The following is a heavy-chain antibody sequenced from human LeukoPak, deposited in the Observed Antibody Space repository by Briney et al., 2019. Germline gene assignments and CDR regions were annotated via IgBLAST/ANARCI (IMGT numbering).Heavy chain of an antibody. J-gene: IGHJ4*02. V-gene: IGHV4-39*02. CDR1: GGSISSSSYY. Sequence: SETLSLTCTVSGGSISSSSYYWGWIRQPPGKGLEWIGSIYYSGSTYYNPSLKSRVTISVDTSKNQFSLKLSSVTAADTAVYYCAKDPGSDGWSYFDYWGQGTLVTVSS. D-gene: IGHD6-19*01. CDR2: IYYSGST. CDR3: AKDPGSDGWSYFDY.